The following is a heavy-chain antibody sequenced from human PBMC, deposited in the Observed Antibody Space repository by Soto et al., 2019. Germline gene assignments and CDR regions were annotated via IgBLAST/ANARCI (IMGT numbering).Heavy chain of an antibody. CDR2: IYHSGST. J-gene: IGHJ4*02. CDR3: ATDYYDSSGYSHFDY. D-gene: IGHD3-22*01. CDR1: GGSISSGGYS. V-gene: IGHV4-30-2*01. Sequence: SETLSLTCAVSGGSISSGGYSWSWIRQPPGKGLEWIGYIYHSGSTYYNPSLKSRVTISVDRSKNQFSLKLSSVTAADTAVYYCATDYYDSSGYSHFDYWGQGTLVTVSS.